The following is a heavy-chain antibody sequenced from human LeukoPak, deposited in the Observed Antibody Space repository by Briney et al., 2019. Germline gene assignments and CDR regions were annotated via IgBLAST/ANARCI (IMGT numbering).Heavy chain of an antibody. CDR1: GFTFSSYG. J-gene: IGHJ4*02. CDR2: IWYDGSNK. CDR3: ARVLGSGWSGGFDY. D-gene: IGHD6-25*01. V-gene: IGHV3-33*01. Sequence: GGSLRLSCAASGFTFSSYGMHWVRQAPGKGLEGVAVIWYDGSNKYYADSVKGRFTISRDNSKNTLYPQMNSLRAEDTAVYYCARVLGSGWSGGFDYWGQGTLVTVSS.